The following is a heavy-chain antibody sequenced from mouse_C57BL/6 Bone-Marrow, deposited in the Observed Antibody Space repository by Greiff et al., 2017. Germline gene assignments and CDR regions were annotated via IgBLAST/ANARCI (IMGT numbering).Heavy chain of an antibody. J-gene: IGHJ1*03. Sequence: QVQLQQPGAELLKPGASVKLSCKASGYTFTSYWMQWVKQRPGQGLEWIGEIDPSDSYTNYNQKFKGKATLTVDTSSSTAYMQLSSLTSEDSAVYYCAREDYGSTFDVWGTGTTVTVSS. CDR2: IDPSDSYT. V-gene: IGHV1-50*01. CDR1: GYTFTSYW. D-gene: IGHD1-1*01. CDR3: AREDYGSTFDV.